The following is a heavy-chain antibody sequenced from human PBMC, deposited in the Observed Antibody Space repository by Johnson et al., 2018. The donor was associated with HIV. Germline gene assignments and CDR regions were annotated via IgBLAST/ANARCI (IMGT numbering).Heavy chain of an antibody. CDR1: GFTVSSNY. V-gene: IGHV3-53*01. D-gene: IGHD3-10*01. CDR3: SRGLLWFGVLCEAFDI. Sequence: VYLVESGGGLIQPGGSLRLSCAASGFTVSSNYMSWVRQAPGKGLEWVSVIYSGGSTFYADSVKGRFTISRDNSKNTLYLQMNSLRTEDTAVYYCSRGLLWFGVLCEAFDIWGQGTMVTVSS. CDR2: IYSGGST. J-gene: IGHJ3*02.